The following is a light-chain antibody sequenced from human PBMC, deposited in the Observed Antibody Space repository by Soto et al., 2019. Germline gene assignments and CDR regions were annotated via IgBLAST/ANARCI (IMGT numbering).Light chain of an antibody. J-gene: IGKJ4*01. V-gene: IGKV1-5*03. CDR2: GAS. CDR3: QQYYNFPLT. Sequence: DVRMTQSPVTLSATVGDRVTITCRASQNIIRDLAWHQQKPGKGPRLLIYGASNLQGGVPSRFSGSGSGTDFILTISALPPDDFATYSCQQYYNFPLTLGGGTKVDTK. CDR1: QNIIRD.